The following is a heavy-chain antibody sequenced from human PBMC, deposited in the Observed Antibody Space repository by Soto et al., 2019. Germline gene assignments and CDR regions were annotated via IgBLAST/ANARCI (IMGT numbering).Heavy chain of an antibody. J-gene: IGHJ6*02. V-gene: IGHV3-7*01. CDR3: ARDLIRFLEWPHGKSYGMDV. CDR1: AFTFSSYG. Sequence: GGSLRLSCAASAFTFSSYGMSWVRQAPGKGRKCVAHIKQAGSDKFYVDSVKCRFTISSYNAKNSLYLQMNSLRAEDTAVYYCARDLIRFLEWPHGKSYGMDVWGQGTTVTVSS. D-gene: IGHD3-3*01. CDR2: IKQAGSDK.